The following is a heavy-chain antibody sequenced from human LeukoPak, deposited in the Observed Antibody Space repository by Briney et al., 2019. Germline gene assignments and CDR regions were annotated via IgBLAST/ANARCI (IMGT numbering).Heavy chain of an antibody. CDR3: AKVTYGSGTYGAFDY. CDR2: ISSSGGTT. V-gene: IGHV3-23*01. Sequence: GGTLRLSCAASGFTFSSYGISWVRQAPGKGLEWVSAISSSGGTTYYADSVKGRFTISRDNSKNTMYLQMNSLRAEDTAVYYCAKVTYGSGTYGAFDYWGQGTLVTVSS. D-gene: IGHD3-10*01. J-gene: IGHJ4*02. CDR1: GFTFSSYG.